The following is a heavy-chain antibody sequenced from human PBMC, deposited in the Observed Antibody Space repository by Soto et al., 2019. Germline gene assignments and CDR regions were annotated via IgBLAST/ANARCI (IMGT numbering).Heavy chain of an antibody. CDR2: INAGNGNT. Sequence: ASVKVSCKASGYTFTSYAMHWVRQAPRQRLEWMGWINAGNGNTKYSQKYQGRVTITRDTSASTAYMELSSLRSEDTAVYYCASSYYGSGNPKDYYYGMDVWGQGTTVTVSS. CDR1: GYTFTSYA. D-gene: IGHD3-10*01. J-gene: IGHJ6*02. CDR3: ASSYYGSGNPKDYYYGMDV. V-gene: IGHV1-3*01.